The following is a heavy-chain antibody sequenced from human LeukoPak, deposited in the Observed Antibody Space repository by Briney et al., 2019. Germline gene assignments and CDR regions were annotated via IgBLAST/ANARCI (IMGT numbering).Heavy chain of an antibody. J-gene: IGHJ4*02. CDR1: GFTFSSYS. Sequence: PGGSLRLSCAASGFTFSSYSMNWVRQAPGKGLEWVSSISSSSSYIYYADSVKGRFTISRDNAKNSLYLQMNSLRAEDTAVYYCARRYCSSTSCLVNYFDYWGQGTLVTVSS. CDR2: ISSSSSYI. CDR3: ARRYCSSTSCLVNYFDY. D-gene: IGHD2-2*01. V-gene: IGHV3-21*01.